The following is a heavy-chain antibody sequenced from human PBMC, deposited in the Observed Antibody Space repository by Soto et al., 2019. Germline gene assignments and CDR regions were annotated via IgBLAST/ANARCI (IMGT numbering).Heavy chain of an antibody. D-gene: IGHD3-10*01. J-gene: IGHJ4*02. Sequence: SETLSLTCIVSGGSITRRSSYWAWIRQPPGKGLEWVGTFYDGNTYHNPSLRSRITIAVDTSKNQFSLKLNSVAAADTAFYYCATTRGLAVGGSFDYWGQGMLVTVS. CDR2: FYDGNT. CDR1: GGSITRRSSY. CDR3: ATTRGLAVGGSFDY. V-gene: IGHV4-39*01.